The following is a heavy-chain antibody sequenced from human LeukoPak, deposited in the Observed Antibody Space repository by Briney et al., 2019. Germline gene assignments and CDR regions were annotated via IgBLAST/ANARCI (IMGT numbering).Heavy chain of an antibody. Sequence: GGSLRLSCAASGFTVSSYGMHWVRQAPGKGLEWVAVIWYDGSNKYYADSVKGRFTISRDNSKNTLYLQMNSLRAEDTAVYYCATGPQGYFDYWGQGTLVTVSS. CDR1: GFTVSSYG. D-gene: IGHD1-14*01. CDR3: ATGPQGYFDY. CDR2: IWYDGSNK. J-gene: IGHJ4*02. V-gene: IGHV3-33*08.